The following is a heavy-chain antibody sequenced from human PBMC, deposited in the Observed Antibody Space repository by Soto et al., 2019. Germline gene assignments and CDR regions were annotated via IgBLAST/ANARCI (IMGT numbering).Heavy chain of an antibody. CDR1: GGTFNTYA. J-gene: IGHJ4*02. CDR3: AREVQVHTPAFVY. CDR2: ISPVFGAA. D-gene: IGHD3-10*01. V-gene: IGHV1-69*19. Sequence: QVQLVQSGAEMKKPGSSVKVSCQSSGGTFNTYAMNWVRQAPGQGPEWMGDISPVFGAANYAPKFQGRVTLTADESPGTSYMQLSSLTSEDTALYFCAREVQVHTPAFVYWGQGTLVTVSS.